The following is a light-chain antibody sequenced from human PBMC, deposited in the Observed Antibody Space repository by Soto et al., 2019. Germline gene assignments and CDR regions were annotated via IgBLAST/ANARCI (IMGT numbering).Light chain of an antibody. J-gene: IGLJ3*02. CDR3: AAWDDSLSAWV. CDR1: SSNIGDNY. V-gene: IGLV1-47*02. Sequence: QLVLTQPPSASGTPGQRVTISCSGSSSNIGDNYVFWYQQFPGAAPKPLIFNNNHRPSGVPDRFSGAKSGTSASLSISGLRSEDEADYHCAAWDDSLSAWVFGGGTKLTVL. CDR2: NNN.